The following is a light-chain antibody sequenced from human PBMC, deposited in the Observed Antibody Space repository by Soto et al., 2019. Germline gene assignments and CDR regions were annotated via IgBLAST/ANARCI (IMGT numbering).Light chain of an antibody. CDR1: QSIGSW. J-gene: IGKJ1*01. Sequence: DIQMTQSPSTLSASVGDRVTITCRASQSIGSWLAWYRQTPGLAPKVLIYDASILESGVPSRFSGSGSGTEFTLTISGLQPEDFATYYCQQYSPYPTWTFGQGTKVDIK. CDR3: QQYSPYPTWT. V-gene: IGKV1-5*01. CDR2: DAS.